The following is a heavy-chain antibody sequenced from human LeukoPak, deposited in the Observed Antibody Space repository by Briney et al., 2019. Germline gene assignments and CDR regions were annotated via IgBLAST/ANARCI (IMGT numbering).Heavy chain of an antibody. CDR2: IFYSGST. D-gene: IGHD4-23*01. Sequence: SETLSHTFTVSGGSISSYCWSWIRQPPGKGLEWIGYIFYSGSTNYNPSLKSRVTISVDTSKHQFSLNLTSVTAADTAVYYCARHSSGSVAAPTYWGQGALVTVSS. J-gene: IGHJ4*02. V-gene: IGHV4-59*08. CDR1: GGSISSYC. CDR3: ARHSSGSVAAPTY.